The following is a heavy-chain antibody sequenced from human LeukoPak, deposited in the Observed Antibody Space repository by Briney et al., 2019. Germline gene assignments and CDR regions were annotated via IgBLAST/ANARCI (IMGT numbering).Heavy chain of an antibody. J-gene: IGHJ6*03. Sequence: SETLSLTCAVYGGSFSGYYWSWIRQPPGKGLEWIGEINHSGSTNYSPSLKSRVTISVDTSKNQFSLKLSSVTAADTAAYYCARLNRGSSRYYYYMDVWGKGTTVTVSS. CDR1: GGSFSGYY. CDR3: ARLNRGSSRYYYYMDV. CDR2: INHSGST. V-gene: IGHV4-34*01. D-gene: IGHD6-6*01.